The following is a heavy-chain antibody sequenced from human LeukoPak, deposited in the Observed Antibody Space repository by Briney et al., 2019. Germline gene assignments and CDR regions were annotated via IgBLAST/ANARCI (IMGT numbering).Heavy chain of an antibody. CDR1: GYTFTELS. CDR3: ATLVGSSGWYGEGWFDP. D-gene: IGHD6-19*01. J-gene: IGHJ5*02. CDR2: FDPEDGET. Sequence: ASVKVSCKVSGYTFTELSMHWVRQAPGKGLEWMGGFDPEDGETIYAQKFQGRVTMTEDTSTDTAYMELSSLRSEDTAVYYCATLVGSSGWYGEGWFDPWGQGTLVTVSS. V-gene: IGHV1-24*01.